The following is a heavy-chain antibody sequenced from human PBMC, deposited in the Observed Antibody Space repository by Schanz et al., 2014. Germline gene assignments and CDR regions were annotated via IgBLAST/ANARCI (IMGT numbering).Heavy chain of an antibody. CDR3: ARDPYGKKGGEGED. CDR2: IDPNGGAT. Sequence: QVQLVQSGAEVKKPGASVKVSCKASGYTFIDYYMHWVRQAPGQGLEWVGWIDPNGGATNHAQMLQSRVTMTRDTSTSTAYTELSGLASDDTAVYFCARDPYGKKGGEGEDWGQGTLVTVSS. CDR1: GYTFIDYY. V-gene: IGHV1-2*02. J-gene: IGHJ4*02. D-gene: IGHD4-17*01.